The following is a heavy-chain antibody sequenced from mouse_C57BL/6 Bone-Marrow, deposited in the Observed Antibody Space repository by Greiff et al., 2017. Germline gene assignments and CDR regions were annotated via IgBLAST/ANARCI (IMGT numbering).Heavy chain of an antibody. CDR1: GYTFTSYW. J-gene: IGHJ2*01. Sequence: QVQLQQPGAELVKPGASVKLSCKASGYTFTSYWMHWVKQRPGQGLEWIGMIHPNSGSTNYNEKFKSKATLTVDKSSSTAYMQLSSLTSEDSAVNYCARRLRQLRQYYFDYWGQGTTLTVSS. V-gene: IGHV1-64*01. CDR3: ARRLRQLRQYYFDY. D-gene: IGHD3-2*02. CDR2: IHPNSGST.